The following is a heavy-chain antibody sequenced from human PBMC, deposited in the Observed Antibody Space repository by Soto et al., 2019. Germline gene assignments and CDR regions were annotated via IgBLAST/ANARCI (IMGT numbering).Heavy chain of an antibody. D-gene: IGHD5-18*01. CDR2: IYYSGST. CDR1: GGSISNYY. V-gene: IGHV4-59*08. J-gene: IGHJ4*02. Sequence: ASETLSLTCIVSGGSISNYYWSWIRQPPRKGLEWIGYIYYSGSTNYNPSLTCRVTLSVDTSKNQFSLKLSSVTAADTAVYYCARHRYSYGVYYFDYWGQGTLVTVS. CDR3: ARHRYSYGVYYFDY.